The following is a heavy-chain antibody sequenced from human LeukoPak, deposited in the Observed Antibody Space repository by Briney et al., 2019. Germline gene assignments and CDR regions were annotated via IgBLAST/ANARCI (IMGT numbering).Heavy chain of an antibody. CDR3: ARGDMMLRGVIDEIDP. CDR1: GGSISTYY. D-gene: IGHD3-10*01. J-gene: IGHJ5*02. Sequence: SETLSHICTVSGGSISTYYWMWIRQPPGKGLEWIGCTHYSGSTNYNPSLKSRVTMSVDTSKNLFSLKLSSVTAADTAVYYCARGDMMLRGVIDEIDPWGQGTLVTVSS. CDR2: THYSGST. V-gene: IGHV4-59*01.